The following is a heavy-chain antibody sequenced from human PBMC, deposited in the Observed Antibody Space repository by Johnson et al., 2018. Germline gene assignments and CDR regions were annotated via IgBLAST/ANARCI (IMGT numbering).Heavy chain of an antibody. J-gene: IGHJ3*02. D-gene: IGHD2-2*01. V-gene: IGHV5-51*03. CDR2: IYPGDSDT. CDR3: VRGGYCGSSSCLWDDAFDI. CDR1: GYSFTNYY. Sequence: VQLVESGAEVKKPGESLKISCKGSGYSFTNYYIAWVRQMPGKGLEWMGTIYPGDSDTRYSPSFQGQVPISADKSISTAYLRWSSLKASDPAMYYCVRGGYCGSSSCLWDDAFDIWGQGKKVTVSS.